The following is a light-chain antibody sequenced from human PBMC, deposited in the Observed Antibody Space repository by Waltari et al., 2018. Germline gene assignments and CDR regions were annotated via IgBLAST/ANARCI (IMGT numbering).Light chain of an antibody. CDR1: SSDVGSYNL. J-gene: IGLJ2*01. CDR2: EGT. V-gene: IGLV2-23*01. CDR3: CSYVSNSPHVV. Sequence: QSALTQPASVSGSPGQSITISCTGTSSDVGSYNLISWYQQHPRTAPKHIIYEGTKRPSADANGLSGPTAASTASMTTSELQPEHGADYKSCSYVSNSPHVVIGGATKLPVL.